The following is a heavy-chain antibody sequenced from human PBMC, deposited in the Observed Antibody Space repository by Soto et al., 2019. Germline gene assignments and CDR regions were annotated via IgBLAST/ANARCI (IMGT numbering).Heavy chain of an antibody. Sequence: QITLNESGPTQVKPRQTLTLTCTFSGFSLTTSGVGVGWIRQSPGKAPEWLALIYWDDDKRYSPSLKSRLTITKDTSKNQVVLTMADLDPADIATYYCAHRVLCTVFGLVTTTAIYFDFWGQGTPVAVSS. CDR2: IYWDDDK. CDR1: GFSLTTSGVG. J-gene: IGHJ4*02. CDR3: AHRVLCTVFGLVTTTAIYFDF. D-gene: IGHD3-3*01. V-gene: IGHV2-5*02.